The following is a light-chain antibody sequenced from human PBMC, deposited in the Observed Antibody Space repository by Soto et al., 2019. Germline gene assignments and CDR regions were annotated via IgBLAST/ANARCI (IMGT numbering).Light chain of an antibody. CDR2: AAS. J-gene: IGKJ1*01. CDR1: QSICSS. V-gene: IGKV1-39*01. CDR3: QQSFNLPRT. Sequence: DIQMTQSPSSLSASVGETITITCRASQSICSSLNWFQHSPGQPPKLLLFAASNLHAGVPPRFSGSGSGTSFSLTIRSLQPEDFATYYCQQSFNLPRTFGPGTKVDIK.